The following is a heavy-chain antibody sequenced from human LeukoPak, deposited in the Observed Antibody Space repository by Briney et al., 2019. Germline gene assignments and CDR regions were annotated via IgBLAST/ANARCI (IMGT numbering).Heavy chain of an antibody. V-gene: IGHV3-66*01. Sequence: PGGSLRLSCAASGFTVSNNYLSWVRQAPGKGLEWVSVICSGGSTYYADSVKGRFTISRDNSKNTLYLQMNSLRAEDTAVYYCARDCSGGSCYSVYWGQGTLVTVS. CDR2: ICSGGST. J-gene: IGHJ4*02. D-gene: IGHD2-15*01. CDR1: GFTVSNNY. CDR3: ARDCSGGSCYSVY.